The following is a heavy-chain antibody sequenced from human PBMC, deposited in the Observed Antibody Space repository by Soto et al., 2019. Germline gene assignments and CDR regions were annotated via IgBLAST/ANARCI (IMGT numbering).Heavy chain of an antibody. D-gene: IGHD5-12*01. V-gene: IGHV3-23*01. CDR2: ISGSGGST. J-gene: IGHJ6*02. CDR3: AKPLLGVATTLDYYYYYGMDV. CDR1: GFTFSSYA. Sequence: LGGSLRLSCAASGFTFSSYAMSWVRQAPGKGLEWVSAISGSGGSTYYADSVKGRFTISRDNSKNTLYLQMNSLRAEDTAVYYCAKPLLGVATTLDYYYYYGMDVWGQGTTVTVSS.